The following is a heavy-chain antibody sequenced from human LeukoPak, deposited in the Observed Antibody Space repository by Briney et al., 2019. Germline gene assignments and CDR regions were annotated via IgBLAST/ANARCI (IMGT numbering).Heavy chain of an antibody. CDR1: APSIGSYY. D-gene: IGHD3-16*02. J-gene: IGHJ3*02. CDR2: IYDSGST. Sequence: SQTLSPTRTLSAPSIGSYYSSSSRPPPRERRELGGYIYDSGSTTNTPSLKRRDTLSLDTCKNHLSRKLSSLTAAHTGVYYSARVKRYRITAFDIWGQGTMVTVSS. CDR3: ARVKRYRITAFDI. V-gene: IGHV4-59*01.